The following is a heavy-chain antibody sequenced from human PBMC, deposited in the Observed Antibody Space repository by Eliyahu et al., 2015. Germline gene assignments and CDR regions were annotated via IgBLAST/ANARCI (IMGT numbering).Heavy chain of an antibody. Sequence: AVKKPGSSARVSCRASGGNFSRYAIXWVRQAPGQGLEWMGXITPMFGTANYAQRFQGRVPXXXDESXXTAYMELSSLKSEDTAVYYCAREGGDDCSGGNCFFLYWGQGALVTVSS. V-gene: IGHV1-69*01. D-gene: IGHD2-15*01. J-gene: IGHJ4*02. CDR3: AREGGDDCSGGNCFFLY. CDR2: ITPMFGTA. CDR1: GGNFSRYA.